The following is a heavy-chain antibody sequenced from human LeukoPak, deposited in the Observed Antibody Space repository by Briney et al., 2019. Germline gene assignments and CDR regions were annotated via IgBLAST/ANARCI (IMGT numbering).Heavy chain of an antibody. J-gene: IGHJ3*02. CDR2: IWYDGSNK. CDR3: ARDQRRWLQNDAFDI. Sequence: PGGSLRLSCAASGFTFSSYGMHWVRQAPGKGLEWVAVIWYDGSNKYYADSVKGRFTISRDNSKNTLYLQMNSLRAEDTAVYYCARDQRRWLQNDAFDIWGQGTTVTVSS. CDR1: GFTFSSYG. D-gene: IGHD5-24*01. V-gene: IGHV3-33*01.